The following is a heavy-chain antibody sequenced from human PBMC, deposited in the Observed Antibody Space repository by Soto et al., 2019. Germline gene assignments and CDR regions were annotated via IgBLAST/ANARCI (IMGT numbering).Heavy chain of an antibody. CDR3: TLDLFFIATSTVTTDAF. V-gene: IGHV1-18*04. CDR2: ISPETGKT. CDR1: GYTFSSFG. J-gene: IGHJ4*02. D-gene: IGHD4-17*01. Sequence: VELVQSGAEVKKPGASVRGSCKASGYTFSSFGLSWVRQAPGQGPEWMGWISPETGKTEYSHKFHGRVTMTTDTATRTLFLDRGSLTSDDPAVYYCTLDLFFIATSTVTTDAFCGQGTLVTVSS.